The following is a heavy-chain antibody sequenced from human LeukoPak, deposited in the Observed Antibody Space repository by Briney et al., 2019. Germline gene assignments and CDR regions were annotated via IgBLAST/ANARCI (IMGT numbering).Heavy chain of an antibody. D-gene: IGHD1-26*01. CDR3: ARTISPYSGSYSFDY. CDR2: IIPMFGTA. J-gene: IGHJ4*02. Sequence: GASVKVSCKASGGTFSSYAISWVRQAPGQGLEWMGGIIPMFGTADYGQKFQGRVTITADESTRTAYMELSSLRSEDTAVYYCARTISPYSGSYSFDYWGQGTLVTVSS. CDR1: GGTFSSYA. V-gene: IGHV1-69*13.